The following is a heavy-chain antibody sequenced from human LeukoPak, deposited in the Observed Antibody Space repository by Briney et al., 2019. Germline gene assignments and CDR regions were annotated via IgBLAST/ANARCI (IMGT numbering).Heavy chain of an antibody. CDR3: AREQGELGKTYYFDY. J-gene: IGHJ4*02. V-gene: IGHV4-34*01. Sequence: SETLSLTCAVYGGSFSGYYWSWIRQPPGKGLEWIGEINHSGSTNYNPSLKSRVTISVDTSKNQFSLKLSSVTAADTAVYYCAREQGELGKTYYFDYWGQGTLVTVSS. CDR1: GGSFSGYY. CDR2: INHSGST. D-gene: IGHD3-16*01.